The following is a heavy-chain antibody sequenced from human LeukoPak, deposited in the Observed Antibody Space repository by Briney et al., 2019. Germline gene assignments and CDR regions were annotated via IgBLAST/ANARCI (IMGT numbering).Heavy chain of an antibody. CDR3: ARDRLEYYYDTRGEYFRH. Sequence: GGSLRLSCAASGFTFSSYAMHWVRQAPGKGLEWVAVISYDGSNKYYADSVKGRFTISRDNSKNTLYLQMNSLRAEDTAVYYCARDRLEYYYDTRGEYFRHWGQGTLVTVSS. J-gene: IGHJ1*01. CDR1: GFTFSSYA. CDR2: ISYDGSNK. V-gene: IGHV3-30-3*01. D-gene: IGHD3-22*01.